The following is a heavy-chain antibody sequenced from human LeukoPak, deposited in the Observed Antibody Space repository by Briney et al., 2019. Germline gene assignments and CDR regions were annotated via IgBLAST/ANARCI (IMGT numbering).Heavy chain of an antibody. CDR3: ARRSYDYVWGSYRHPGYYFDY. CDR1: GGSFSGYY. CDR2: INHSGST. V-gene: IGHV4-34*01. D-gene: IGHD3-16*02. J-gene: IGHJ4*02. Sequence: SETLSLTCAVYGGSFSGYYWSWIRQPPGKGLEWIGEINHSGSTNYNPSLKSRVTISVDTSKNQFTLKLSSVTAADTAVYYCARRSYDYVWGSYRHPGYYFDYWGQGTLVTVSS.